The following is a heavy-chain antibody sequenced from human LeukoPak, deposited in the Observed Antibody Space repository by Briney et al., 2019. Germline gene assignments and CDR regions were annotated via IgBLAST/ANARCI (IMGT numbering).Heavy chain of an antibody. V-gene: IGHV3-72*01. D-gene: IGHD2-2*02. CDR1: GFTFSDHY. CDR2: TKDKANSYTT. CDR3: ARERRQCSGSSCYRYFDY. Sequence: GGSLRLSCAASGFTFSDHYMDWVRQAPGTGLEWVGRTKDKANSYTTEYAASVKGRFTISRDDSENSQYLQMNSLRTEDTAVYYCARERRQCSGSSCYRYFDYWGQGTLVTVSS. J-gene: IGHJ4*02.